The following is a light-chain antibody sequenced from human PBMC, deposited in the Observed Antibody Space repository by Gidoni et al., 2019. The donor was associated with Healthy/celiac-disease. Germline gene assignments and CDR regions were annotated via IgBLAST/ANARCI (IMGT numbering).Light chain of an antibody. J-gene: IGLJ3*02. CDR1: SSDVGVYNY. CDR2: EVS. CDR3: SSYTSSSTLWV. Sequence: QSALTHPASVSGSPGQSITISCTGTSSDVGVYNYVSWYQQHPGKAPKLMIYEVSNRPSGVSNRFSGSKSGNTASLTISGLQAEDEADYYCSSYTSSSTLWVFGGGTKLTVL. V-gene: IGLV2-14*01.